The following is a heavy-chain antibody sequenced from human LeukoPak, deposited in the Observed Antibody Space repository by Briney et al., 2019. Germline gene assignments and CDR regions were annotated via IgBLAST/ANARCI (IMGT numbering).Heavy chain of an antibody. CDR1: GFTVNSFY. CDR2: IYSGNNA. V-gene: IGHV3-53*01. D-gene: IGHD3-9*01. Sequence: PGGSLRLSCAASGFTVNSFYMTWVRQAPGKGLEWVSVIYSGNNAYYADSVKGRFTISRDNSKSTLYLQMNSLRAEDTAVYYCVRDLTPGAFDIWGRGTMVTVSS. CDR3: VRDLTPGAFDI. J-gene: IGHJ3*02.